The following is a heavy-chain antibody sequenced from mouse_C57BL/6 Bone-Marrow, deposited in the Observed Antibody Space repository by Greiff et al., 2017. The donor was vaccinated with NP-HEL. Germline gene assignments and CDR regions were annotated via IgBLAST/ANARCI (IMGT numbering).Heavy chain of an antibody. J-gene: IGHJ1*03. CDR3: ARRSGGSSHWYFDV. CDR2: INPNNGGT. Sequence: EVQLQQSGPELVKPGASVKIPCKASGYTFTDYNMDWVKQSHGKSLEWIGDINPNNGGTIYNQKFKGKATLTVDKSSSTAYMELRSLTSEDTAVYYCARRSGGSSHWYFDVWGTGTTVTVSS. V-gene: IGHV1-18*01. CDR1: GYTFTDYN. D-gene: IGHD1-1*01.